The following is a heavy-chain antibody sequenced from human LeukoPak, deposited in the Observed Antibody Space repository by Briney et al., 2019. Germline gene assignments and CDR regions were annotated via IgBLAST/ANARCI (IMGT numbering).Heavy chain of an antibody. CDR1: GGSFSGYY. V-gene: IGHV4-34*01. Sequence: PSETLSLTCAVYGGSFSGYYWSWIRQPPGKGLEWLGEINHSGSTNHNPSLKSRVTISVDTSKNQFSLKLSSVTAADTAVYYCASGEVVAPADTDITSGMDAWGQGTTVTVSS. J-gene: IGHJ6*02. CDR3: ASGEVVAPADTDITSGMDA. CDR2: INHSGST. D-gene: IGHD2-2*01.